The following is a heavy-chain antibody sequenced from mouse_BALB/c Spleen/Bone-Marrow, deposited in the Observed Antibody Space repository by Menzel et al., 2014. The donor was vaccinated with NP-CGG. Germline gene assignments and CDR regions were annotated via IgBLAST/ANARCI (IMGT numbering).Heavy chain of an antibody. D-gene: IGHD2-3*01. CDR2: ISYSGST. Sequence: EVNLVESGPSLAKPSQTLSLTCSVTGDSIXSGYWNWIRKFPGNKLEYMGYISYSGSTYYSPSLKSRISITRDTSKNQYYLQLNSVTTEDTATYYCATYDGFYFDYWGQGTTLTVSS. V-gene: IGHV3-8*02. J-gene: IGHJ2*01. CDR1: GDSIXSGY. CDR3: ATYDGFYFDY.